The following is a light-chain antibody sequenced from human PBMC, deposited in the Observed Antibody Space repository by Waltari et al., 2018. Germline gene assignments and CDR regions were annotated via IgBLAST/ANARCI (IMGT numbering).Light chain of an antibody. CDR2: EAL. CDR1: QSISSR. V-gene: IGKV1-5*01. J-gene: IGKJ4*01. Sequence: DIQMTQSPSTLSASVGDRVTIPCRASQSISSRLAWYQQKPGTAPKLLIHEALSLESGVPIRFSGTVSGTEFTLTISSLQPEEFGTYFCQQYKTYPLTFGGGTRVESK. CDR3: QQYKTYPLT.